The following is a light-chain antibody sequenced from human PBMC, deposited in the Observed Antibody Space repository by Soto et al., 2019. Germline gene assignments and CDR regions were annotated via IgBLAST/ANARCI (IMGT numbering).Light chain of an antibody. Sequence: DIVMIQSPDSLAVSLGEMATTNGTSSQSVFDSSNYKNYFAWYQQKPGQPTKLLLYWASTRESGVPDRCSGSGSAIDFTLAISSLQAEDVAVYYWNQYYHPPWTCGQRPKVEIK. V-gene: IGKV4-1*01. CDR1: QSVFDSSNYKNY. CDR3: NQYYHPPWT. J-gene: IGKJ1*01. CDR2: WAS.